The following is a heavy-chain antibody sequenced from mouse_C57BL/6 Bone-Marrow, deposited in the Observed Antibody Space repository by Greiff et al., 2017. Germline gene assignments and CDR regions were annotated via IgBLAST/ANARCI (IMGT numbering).Heavy chain of an antibody. J-gene: IGHJ4*01. Sequence: VQLKESGPVLVKPGPSVKISCKASGFTFTDYYMHWVKQSPGKSLEWIGLVYPYNGGPSYNQKFKGKATLTVDTSSSTAYMELNSLTSEDAAVYYCARGGLWPDSMDYWGQGTSVTVSS. V-gene: IGHV1-36*01. CDR1: GFTFTDYY. CDR2: VYPYNGGP. CDR3: ARGGLWPDSMDY. D-gene: IGHD1-1*01.